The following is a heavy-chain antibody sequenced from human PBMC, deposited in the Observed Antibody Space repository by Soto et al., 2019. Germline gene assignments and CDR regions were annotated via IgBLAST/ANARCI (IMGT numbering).Heavy chain of an antibody. Sequence: ASVKVSCKTSGYTFTNYGITWVRQAPGQGPEWMGWISGYNGDTKHAQTLQGRVTMTTDTSTSTAYMELRSLRSDDTAVYYCARGGTSRSAEYYQHWGQGTLVTVSS. D-gene: IGHD2-2*01. V-gene: IGHV1-18*01. CDR2: ISGYNGDT. CDR1: GYTFTNYG. CDR3: ARGGTSRSAEYYQH. J-gene: IGHJ1*01.